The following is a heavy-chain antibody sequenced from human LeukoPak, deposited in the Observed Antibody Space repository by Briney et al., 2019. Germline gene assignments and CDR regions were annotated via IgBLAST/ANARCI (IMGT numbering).Heavy chain of an antibody. J-gene: IGHJ3*02. CDR2: FDPEDGET. V-gene: IGHV1-24*01. CDR3: ATSSNSIVVVIPLVYPAFDI. CDR1: GYTLTELS. D-gene: IGHD3-22*01. Sequence: ASVKVSCKVSGYTLTELSMRWVRQAPGKGLEWMGGFDPEDGETIYAQKFQGRVTMTEYTSTDTAYMELSSMRSEDTDVYYCATSSNSIVVVIPLVYPAFDIWGQGTMVTVSS.